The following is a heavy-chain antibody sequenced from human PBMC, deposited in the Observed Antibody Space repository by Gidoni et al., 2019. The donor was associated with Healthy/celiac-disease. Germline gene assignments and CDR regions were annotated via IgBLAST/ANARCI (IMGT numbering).Heavy chain of an antibody. V-gene: IGHV3-30*18. Sequence: QVQLVESGGGVVQPGRSLRLSCAASGFPFRSYGMHWVRQAPGKGLEWVAVISYDGSNKYYADSGKGRFTISRDKSKNTLDLQMNSLRAEDTAVYYCAKGGNGDYVYFDYWGQGTLVTVSS. J-gene: IGHJ4*02. CDR1: GFPFRSYG. D-gene: IGHD4-17*01. CDR2: ISYDGSNK. CDR3: AKGGNGDYVYFDY.